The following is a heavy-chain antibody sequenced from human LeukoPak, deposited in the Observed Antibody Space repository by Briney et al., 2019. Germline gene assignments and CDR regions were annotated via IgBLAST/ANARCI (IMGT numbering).Heavy chain of an antibody. J-gene: IGHJ4*02. V-gene: IGHV3-64*01. Sequence: PGRSLRLSCAASGFTFSSYAMHWVRQAPGKGLEYVSAISTNGGSTYYANSVKGRFTISRDNSKNTLYLQMGSVRAEDVAVYYCARWGSTSCYDYWGQGTLVTVSS. D-gene: IGHD2-2*01. CDR1: GFTFSSYA. CDR2: ISTNGGST. CDR3: ARWGSTSCYDY.